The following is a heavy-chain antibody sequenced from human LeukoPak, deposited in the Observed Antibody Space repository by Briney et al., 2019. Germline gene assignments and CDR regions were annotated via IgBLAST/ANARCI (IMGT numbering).Heavy chain of an antibody. V-gene: IGHV3-48*03. J-gene: IGHJ3*02. CDR3: AREGGGVVHDAFDI. CDR2: ISNSGSTI. CDR1: GFTFSSYE. Sequence: GGSLTLSCAASGFTFSSYEMNWVRQAPGKGLEWVSYISNSGSTIYYADSVKGRFTISRDNAKNSLYLQRNGLRAEDTAVYYCAREGGGVVHDAFDIWGQGTKVTVSS. D-gene: IGHD3-3*01.